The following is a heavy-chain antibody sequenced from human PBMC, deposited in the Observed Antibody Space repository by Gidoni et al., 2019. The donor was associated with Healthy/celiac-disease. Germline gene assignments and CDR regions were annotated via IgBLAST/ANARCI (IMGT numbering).Heavy chain of an antibody. D-gene: IGHD2-15*01. V-gene: IGHV4-34*01. CDR1: GGSFSGYY. J-gene: IGHJ6*02. CDR3: ARGRFRRYCSGGSCYGYYYYGMDV. CDR2: INHSGST. Sequence: QVQLQQWGAGLLKPSETLSLTCAVYGGSFSGYYWSWLRQPPGKGLEWIGEINHSGSTNYNPSLKSRVTISVDTSKNQFSLKLSSVTAADTAVYYCARGRFRRYCSGGSCYGYYYYGMDVWGQGTTVTVSS.